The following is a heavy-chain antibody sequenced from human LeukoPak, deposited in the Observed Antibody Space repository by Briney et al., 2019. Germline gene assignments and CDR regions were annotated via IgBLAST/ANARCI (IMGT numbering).Heavy chain of an antibody. CDR1: GGTFSSYA. V-gene: IGHV1-69*05. J-gene: IGHJ5*02. CDR2: IIPIFGTA. Sequence: SVKVSCKASGGTFSSYAISWVRQAPGQGLEWMGGIIPIFGTANYAQKFQGRVTITTDESTSTAYMELSSLRSEDTAVYYCAGDHEGNFWFDPWGQGTLVTVSS. CDR3: AGDHEGNFWFDP. D-gene: IGHD1-7*01.